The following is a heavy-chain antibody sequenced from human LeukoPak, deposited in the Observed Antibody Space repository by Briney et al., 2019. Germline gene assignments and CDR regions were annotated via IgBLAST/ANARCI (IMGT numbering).Heavy chain of an antibody. V-gene: IGHV4-30-4*01. Sequence: SETLSLTCTVSGGSISSGDYYWSWIRQPPGKGLEWIGYIYYSGSTYYNPSLKSRATISVDTSKTQFSLKLSSVTAADTAVYYCARFYDSSGYPDYWGQGTLVTVSS. CDR2: IYYSGST. D-gene: IGHD3-22*01. CDR1: GGSISSGDYY. J-gene: IGHJ4*02. CDR3: ARFYDSSGYPDY.